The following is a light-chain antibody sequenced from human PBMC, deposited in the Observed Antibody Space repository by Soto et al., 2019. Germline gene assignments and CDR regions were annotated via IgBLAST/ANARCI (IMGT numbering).Light chain of an antibody. J-gene: IGLJ1*01. CDR1: SSDVGGYNY. Sequence: QSALTQPASVSGSPGQSITISCTGTSSDVGGYNYVSRYQQHPGKAPKLMIYEVSNRPSGVSNRFSGSKSGNTASLTIAGLQAEDDADYYCSSYTSSSTPYVFGTGTKVTVL. V-gene: IGLV2-14*01. CDR3: SSYTSSSTPYV. CDR2: EVS.